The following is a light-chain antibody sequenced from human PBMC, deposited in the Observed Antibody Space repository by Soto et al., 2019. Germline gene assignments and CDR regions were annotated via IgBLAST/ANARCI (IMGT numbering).Light chain of an antibody. V-gene: IGKV2-30*01. CDR3: MQGTHWPGT. CDR1: QSLVYSDGNTY. J-gene: IGKJ1*01. Sequence: DVVMTQSPLSLPVTLGQPASISCRSSQSLVYSDGNTYLNWFQQRPGQSPRRLIYKVSNRDSGVPDRFSGSGSGTDFTLEISRVEAEDVGVDYCMQGTHWPGTFGQGTKVEIK. CDR2: KVS.